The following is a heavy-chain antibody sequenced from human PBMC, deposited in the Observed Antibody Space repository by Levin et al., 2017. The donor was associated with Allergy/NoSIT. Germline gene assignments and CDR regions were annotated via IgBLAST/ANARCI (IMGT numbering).Heavy chain of an antibody. CDR3: ASITSGSYIYYYGMDV. CDR2: IIPIFGTA. D-gene: IGHD3-10*01. CDR1: GGTFSSYA. V-gene: IGHV1-69*01. J-gene: IGHJ6*02. Sequence: KISCKASGGTFSSYAISWVRQAPGQGLEWMGGIIPIFGTANYAQKFQGRVTITADESTSTAYMELSSLRSEDTAVYYCASITSGSYIYYYGMDVWGQGTTVTVSS.